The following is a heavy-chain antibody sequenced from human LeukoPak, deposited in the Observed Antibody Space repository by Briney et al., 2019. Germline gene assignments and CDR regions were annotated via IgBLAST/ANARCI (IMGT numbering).Heavy chain of an antibody. V-gene: IGHV1-2*02. CDR3: ARGDYRLYYYYMDV. D-gene: IGHD4-17*01. CDR2: INPNSGGT. CDR1: GYTFTGYY. Sequence: ASEKVSCKASGYTFTGYYMHWVRQAPGQGLEWMGWINPNSGGTNYAQKFQGRVTMTRDTSISTAYMELSRLTSDDTAVYYCARGDYRLYYYYMDVWGRGTTVTISS. J-gene: IGHJ6*03.